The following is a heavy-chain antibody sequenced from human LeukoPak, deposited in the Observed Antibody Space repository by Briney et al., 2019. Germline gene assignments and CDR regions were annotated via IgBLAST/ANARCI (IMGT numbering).Heavy chain of an antibody. V-gene: IGHV4-39*07. J-gene: IGHJ4*02. CDR3: ASAEYYGSGSSFDY. D-gene: IGHD3-10*01. Sequence: SETLSLTCTVSGGSISSSSYYWGWIRQPPGKGLEWIGSIYYSGSTYYNPSLKSRVTISVDKSKNQFSPKLSSVTAADTAVYYCASAEYYGSGSSFDYWGQGTLVTVSS. CDR2: IYYSGST. CDR1: GGSISSSSYY.